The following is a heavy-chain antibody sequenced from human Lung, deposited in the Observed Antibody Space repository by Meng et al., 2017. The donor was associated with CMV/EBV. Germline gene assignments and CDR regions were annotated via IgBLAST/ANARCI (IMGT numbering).Heavy chain of an antibody. CDR3: ATVGLDKRFDN. Sequence: GEXXKISCKGSGQTFTTYWIAWVRQMPGKGLEWMGVIHPGDSETRYSPSFQGHVTISTDMSLIVAYLQWSSLKASDTAIFYCATVGLDKRFDNWGQGTLVTVSS. V-gene: IGHV5-51*01. J-gene: IGHJ4*02. D-gene: IGHD1-1*01. CDR1: GQTFTTYW. CDR2: IHPGDSET.